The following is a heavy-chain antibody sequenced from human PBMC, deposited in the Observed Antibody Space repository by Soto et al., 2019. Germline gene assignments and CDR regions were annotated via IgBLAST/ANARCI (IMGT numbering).Heavy chain of an antibody. CDR3: ARDGGIVSFDVIGSGGCFAP. CDR1: GYTFTSYA. J-gene: IGHJ5*02. V-gene: IGHV1-3*01. Sequence: QVQLVQSGAEVKKPGASVKVSCKASGYTFTSYAMHWVRQAPGQRLEWMGWINAGNGNTKYSQKFQGRVTITRDTSGLPAYREVGIMRSEDRALYYGARDGGIVSFDVIGSGGCFAPGGQGPLVTVSS. D-gene: IGHD3-10*01. CDR2: INAGNGNT.